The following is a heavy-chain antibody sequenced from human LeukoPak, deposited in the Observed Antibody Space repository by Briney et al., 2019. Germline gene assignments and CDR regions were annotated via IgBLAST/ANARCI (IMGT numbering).Heavy chain of an antibody. D-gene: IGHD3-3*01. CDR1: GYTFTSYD. CDR3: ARSLQDYDFWSGYSYYYYYMDV. CDR2: MNPNSGNT. V-gene: IGHV1-8*03. Sequence: ASVKVSCKASGYTFTSYDINWVRQAPGQGLEWMGWMNPNSGNTGYAQKFQGRVTITRNTSISTAYMGLSSLRSEDTAVYYCARSLQDYDFWSGYSYYYYYMDVWGKGTTVTVSS. J-gene: IGHJ6*03.